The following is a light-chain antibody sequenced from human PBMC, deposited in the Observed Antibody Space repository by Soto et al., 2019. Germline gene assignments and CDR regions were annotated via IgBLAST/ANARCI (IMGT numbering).Light chain of an antibody. J-gene: IGKJ1*01. Sequence: DIQMTQSPSTLSASLGDTVTITCRASQSVSSWLAWYQQRAGKAPKGLMYDASNLESGVPSRFSGSGSGTEFTLTISSLQPDDFATYYCQQYNPYSPWTFGQGTKVDIK. CDR1: QSVSSW. V-gene: IGKV1-5*01. CDR2: DAS. CDR3: QQYNPYSPWT.